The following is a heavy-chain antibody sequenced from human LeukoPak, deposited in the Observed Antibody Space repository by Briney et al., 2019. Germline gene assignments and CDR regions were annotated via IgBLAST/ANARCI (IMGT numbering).Heavy chain of an antibody. V-gene: IGHV1-18*01. CDR3: AADIVGSQLH. CDR2: VSAYDGNR. J-gene: IGHJ4*02. CDR1: GYTFTNSG. Sequence: ASVKVSCKASGYTFTNSGISWVRQAPGQGLEWMGWVSAYDGNRNYAQKLQGRLTMTTDRSTSTAYMELRSLRSDDTAMYYCAADIVGSQLHWGQGTVVTVSS. D-gene: IGHD1-26*01.